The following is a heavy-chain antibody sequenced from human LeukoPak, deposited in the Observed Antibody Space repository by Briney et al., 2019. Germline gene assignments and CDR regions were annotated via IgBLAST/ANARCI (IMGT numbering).Heavy chain of an antibody. Sequence: ASVKVSCKASGYTFTSYGISWVRQAPGQGLEWMGWISAYNGNTNYAQKLQGRVTMTTDTSTSTAYMELRSLRSGDTAVYYCARVSRIIVVVPAAHAPDAFDIWGQGTMVTVSS. D-gene: IGHD2-2*01. CDR3: ARVSRIIVVVPAAHAPDAFDI. V-gene: IGHV1-18*01. CDR1: GYTFTSYG. CDR2: ISAYNGNT. J-gene: IGHJ3*02.